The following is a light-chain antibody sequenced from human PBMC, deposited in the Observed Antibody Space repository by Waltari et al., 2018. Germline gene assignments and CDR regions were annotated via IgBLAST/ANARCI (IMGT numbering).Light chain of an antibody. CDR3: CSYAGSRTPWV. Sequence: QSALTQPASVSGSPGQSITISCTGSSSDVGNYNFVSWYQQHPDEAPKLGIYEGSKRPSGISIRFSGSKSGNTASLTISRLQAEDEADYYCCSYAGSRTPWVFGGGTRVTVL. J-gene: IGLJ3*02. V-gene: IGLV2-23*01. CDR2: EGS. CDR1: SSDVGNYNF.